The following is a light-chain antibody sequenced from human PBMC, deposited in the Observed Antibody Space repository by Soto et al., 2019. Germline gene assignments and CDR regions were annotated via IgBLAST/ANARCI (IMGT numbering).Light chain of an antibody. CDR2: GAS. CDR1: QTINTY. Sequence: DIQMTQSPSSLSASVGDRVTISCRASQTINTYVNWYLQKPGKAPKLLIYGASSLHSGVPSRFSGSGSGTYFTLTISSLQPEDFATYYCQQSFSTPRTFGQGTKVEIK. CDR3: QQSFSTPRT. V-gene: IGKV1-39*01. J-gene: IGKJ1*01.